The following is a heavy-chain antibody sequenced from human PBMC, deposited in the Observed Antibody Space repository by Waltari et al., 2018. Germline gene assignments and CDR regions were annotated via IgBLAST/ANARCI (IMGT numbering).Heavy chain of an antibody. CDR2: ISGSGISR. J-gene: IGHJ4*02. Sequence: DVQLLESGGGLAQPGRSLRLSCTAAGFPFRYHTLTWVRQAPGKGLEGVSGISGSGISRYYADSVKGRFSISRDKSKNTMYMQMNSLRVEDTAVYYCAKSSGYSYGLRLDYWGQGILVTVSS. CDR1: GFPFRYHT. V-gene: IGHV3-23*01. CDR3: AKSSGYSYGLRLDY. D-gene: IGHD5-18*01.